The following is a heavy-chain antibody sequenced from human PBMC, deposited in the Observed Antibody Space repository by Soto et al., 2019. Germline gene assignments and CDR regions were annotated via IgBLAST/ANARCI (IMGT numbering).Heavy chain of an antibody. Sequence: EVQLVESGGGLVEPGGSLRLSCAASGFTFSAFDMHWVRQATGKGLVWVAAIGTLHDAYYPDSVKGRFTISRENAKNPLYLQMSSLGAGDMAVDYCARQASDWQGGGGWFDHWGQGTLVTVSS. CDR3: ARQASDWQGGGGWFDH. J-gene: IGHJ5*02. CDR1: GFTFSAFD. CDR2: IGTLHDA. V-gene: IGHV3-13*01. D-gene: IGHD3-9*01.